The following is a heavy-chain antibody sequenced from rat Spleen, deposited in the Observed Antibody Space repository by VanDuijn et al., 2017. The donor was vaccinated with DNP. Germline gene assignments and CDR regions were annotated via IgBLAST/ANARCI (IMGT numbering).Heavy chain of an antibody. V-gene: IGHV5-7*01. D-gene: IGHD1-12*01. CDR3: ARHRTIMPYYYAMDA. CDR2: ISYNGGTP. Sequence: EVLLVESDGGLVRPGRSLKLSCAVSGFTFSDYYMAWVRQAPEKGLERVATISYNGGTPYSRASVKGRFTISRDNAQSTLYLQMDSLRSEDTATYYCARHRTIMPYYYAMDAWGQGASVTVSS. CDR1: GFTFSDYY. J-gene: IGHJ4*01.